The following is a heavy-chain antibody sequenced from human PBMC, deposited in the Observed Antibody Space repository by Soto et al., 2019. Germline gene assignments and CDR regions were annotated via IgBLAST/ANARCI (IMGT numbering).Heavy chain of an antibody. J-gene: IGHJ1*01. D-gene: IGHD3-10*01. CDR3: VRGVLS. V-gene: IGHV4-31*03. CDR1: GGSISSGGYY. CDR2: IHHSGST. Sequence: QVQLQESGPGLVKASQTLSLTCNVSGGSISSGGYYWTWLRQHPGKGLEWIGNIHHSGSTFYNPSLKSRVSISVDTSKNQFSLELSSVTAADTAVYFCVRGVLSWGQGTLVTVSS.